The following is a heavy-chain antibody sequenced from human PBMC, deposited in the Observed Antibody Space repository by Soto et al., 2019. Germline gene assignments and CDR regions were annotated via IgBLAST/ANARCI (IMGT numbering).Heavy chain of an antibody. CDR2: FDPEDGET. D-gene: IGHD2-8*01. J-gene: IGHJ4*02. Sequence: VASVKVSCKVSGYTLTELSMHWVRQAPGKGLEWMGGFDPEDGETIYAQKFQGRVTMTEDTSTDTAYMELSSLRSEDTAVYYCAAHTLMVYASFLPPDYWGQGTLVTVS. CDR3: AAHTLMVYASFLPPDY. CDR1: GYTLTELS. V-gene: IGHV1-24*01.